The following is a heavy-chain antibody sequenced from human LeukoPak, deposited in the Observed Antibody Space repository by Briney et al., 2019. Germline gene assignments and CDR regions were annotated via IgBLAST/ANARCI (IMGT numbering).Heavy chain of an antibody. Sequence: SQTLSLTCTVSGGSISSGSYYWSWIRQPAGTGLEWIGRIYTSGSTNYNPSLKSRVTISVDTSKNQFSLKLSSVTAADTAVYYCARERSRGLRDYWGQGTLVTVSS. CDR1: GGSISSGSYY. V-gene: IGHV4-61*02. CDR3: ARERSRGLRDY. J-gene: IGHJ4*02. CDR2: IYTSGST. D-gene: IGHD1-26*01.